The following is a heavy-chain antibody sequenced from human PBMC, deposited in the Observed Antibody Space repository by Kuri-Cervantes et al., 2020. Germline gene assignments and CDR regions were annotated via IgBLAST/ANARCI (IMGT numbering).Heavy chain of an antibody. CDR3: AIRWVGEEDY. CDR1: GFTFSSYS. CDR2: ISGSSSYI. V-gene: IGHV3-21*01. D-gene: IGHD3-16*01. Sequence: GGSLRLSCAASGFTFSSYSMNWVRQTPGKGLEWVSSISGSSSYIYYADSVKGRFTISRDNAKNSLYLQMNSLRAEDTAVYYCAIRWVGEEDYWGQGTLVTDSS. J-gene: IGHJ4*02.